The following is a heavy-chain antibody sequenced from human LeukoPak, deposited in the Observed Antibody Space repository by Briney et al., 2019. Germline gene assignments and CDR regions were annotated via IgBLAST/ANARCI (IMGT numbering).Heavy chain of an antibody. V-gene: IGHV1-2*02. CDR2: INPNSGGT. J-gene: IGHJ4*02. D-gene: IGHD6-19*01. CDR3: ARPNSSGWYSLSY. Sequence: ASVKVSCKASGYTFTGFYMHWVRQAPGQGLEWMGWINPNSGGTNYAQKFQGRATVTRDASITTAYMELSRLRSDDTAVYYCARPNSSGWYSLSYWGQGTLVTVSS. CDR1: GYTFTGFY.